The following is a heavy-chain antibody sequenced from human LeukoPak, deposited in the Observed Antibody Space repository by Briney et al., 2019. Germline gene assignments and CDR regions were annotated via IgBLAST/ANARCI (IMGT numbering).Heavy chain of an antibody. CDR1: GFTFSSYA. J-gene: IGHJ4*02. CDR2: ISASGGNT. Sequence: PGGSLRLSCAASGFTFSSYAMNWVRQAPGKGLEWVSTISASGGNTYYADSVKGRFTISRDNAKNSLYLQMNSLRAEDTAVYYCARDRYSSGPLDYWGQGTLVTVSS. D-gene: IGHD6-19*01. V-gene: IGHV3-23*01. CDR3: ARDRYSSGPLDY.